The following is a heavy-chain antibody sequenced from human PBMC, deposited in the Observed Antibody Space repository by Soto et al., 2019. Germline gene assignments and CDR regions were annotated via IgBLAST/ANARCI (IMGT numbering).Heavy chain of an antibody. CDR2: INPNSGGT. Sequence: RASVKVSCKAFGYTFTGYYMHWVRQAPGQGLEWMGWINPNSGGTNYAQKFQGRVTMTRDTSISTVYMELNRLRSDDTAVYYCARDHGTTVVSRGLYGMDVWGQGTTVTVSS. CDR3: ARDHGTTVVSRGLYGMDV. V-gene: IGHV1-2*02. J-gene: IGHJ6*02. CDR1: GYTFTGYY. D-gene: IGHD4-17*01.